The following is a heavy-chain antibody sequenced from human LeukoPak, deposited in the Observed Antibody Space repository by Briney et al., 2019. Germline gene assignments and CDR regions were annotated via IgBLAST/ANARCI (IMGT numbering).Heavy chain of an antibody. CDR3: AREAAQLVKLDYYYYGMDV. V-gene: IGHV1-2*02. CDR1: GYTFTGYY. J-gene: IGHJ6*02. D-gene: IGHD6-13*01. CDR2: INPNSGGT. Sequence: ASVKVSCKASGYTFTGYYMHWVRQAPGQGLEWMGWINPNSGGTNYAQKFQGRVTMTRDTSISTAYMELSRLRSDDTAVYYCAREAAQLVKLDYYYYGMDVWGQGTTVTVSS.